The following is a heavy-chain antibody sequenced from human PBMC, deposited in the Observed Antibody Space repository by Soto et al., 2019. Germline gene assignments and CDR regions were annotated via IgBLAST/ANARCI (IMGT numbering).Heavy chain of an antibody. CDR1: GGSISSGGYS. J-gene: IGHJ5*02. CDR2: IYHSGST. V-gene: IGHV4-30-2*01. D-gene: IGHD2-15*01. Sequence: PSETLSLTCAVSGGSISSGGYSWSWIRQPPGKGLEWIGYIYHSGSTYYNPSLKSRVTISVDRSKNQFSLKLSSVTAADTAVYYCARLGYCSGGSCYYWFDPWGKGTLVTVSS. CDR3: ARLGYCSGGSCYYWFDP.